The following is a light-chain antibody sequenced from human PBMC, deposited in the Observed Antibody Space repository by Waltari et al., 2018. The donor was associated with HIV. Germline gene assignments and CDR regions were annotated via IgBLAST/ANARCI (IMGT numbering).Light chain of an antibody. V-gene: IGKV1-5*03. CDR1: QTISSW. J-gene: IGKJ4*01. CDR2: KAS. Sequence: DIQMTQSPSTLSASVGDRVTITCRASQTISSWLAWYQQKPGKAPKLLIYKASSLESGVPSRFSGSGSGTEFTLTISSLQPDDFATYYCQQYNNYQVTFGGGTKVEIK. CDR3: QQYNNYQVT.